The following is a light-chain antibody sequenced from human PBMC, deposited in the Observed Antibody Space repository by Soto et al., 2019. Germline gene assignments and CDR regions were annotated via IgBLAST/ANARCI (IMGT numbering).Light chain of an antibody. J-gene: IGLJ3*02. CDR2: RNN. CDR3: AAWDDSLSANWV. Sequence: QSVLTQPPSASGTPGQRVTISCSGSSSNIGSNYVYWYQQLPGTAPKLLIYRNNQRPSEVPDRFSGSKSGTSASLAISGLRSEDEADYYCAAWDDSLSANWVFGGGTKLTVL. CDR1: SSNIGSNY. V-gene: IGLV1-47*01.